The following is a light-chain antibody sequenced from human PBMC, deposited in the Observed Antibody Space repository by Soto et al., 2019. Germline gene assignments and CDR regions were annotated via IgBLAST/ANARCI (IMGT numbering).Light chain of an antibody. Sequence: DIQMTQSPSSVSASVGDRVTITCRASQDINNWLAWYQQKPGKAPKLLIYTTSSLQSGVPSRFSGSDSGTYFPLTTSTLQPEDFATYYCQNPNSFPLTFGGGTKVEIK. V-gene: IGKV1D-12*01. CDR1: QDINNW. CDR2: TTS. J-gene: IGKJ4*01. CDR3: QNPNSFPLT.